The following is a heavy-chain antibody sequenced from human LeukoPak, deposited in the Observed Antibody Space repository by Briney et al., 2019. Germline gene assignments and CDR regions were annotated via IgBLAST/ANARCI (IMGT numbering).Heavy chain of an antibody. CDR2: INPNNGGP. J-gene: IGHJ4*02. CDR1: GYTFTAYY. V-gene: IGHV1-2*02. Sequence: ASVKVSCKASGYTFTAYYIHWIRQAPGQGLEWMAWINPNNGGPNFAQKFQGRVTVTRDTSTVYMELNRLKSDDTAIYYCARGGYYGSESYSFDYWGQGTLVTVSS. D-gene: IGHD3-10*01. CDR3: ARGGYYGSESYSFDY.